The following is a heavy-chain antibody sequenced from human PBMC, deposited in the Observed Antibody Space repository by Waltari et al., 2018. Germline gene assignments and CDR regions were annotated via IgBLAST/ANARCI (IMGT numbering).Heavy chain of an antibody. CDR2: ISAYNGNT. CDR3: ARDLSGFRYSSGSRGYFDY. J-gene: IGHJ4*02. D-gene: IGHD6-19*01. CDR1: GYTFTSYG. Sequence: QVQLVQSGAEVKKPGASVKVSCKASGYTFTSYGISWVRQAPGQGLEWMGGISAYNGNTNDAKKLQGRVTMTTDTSKNQFSLQLNSVTPEDTAVYYCARDLSGFRYSSGSRGYFDYWGQGTLVTVSS. V-gene: IGHV1-18*01.